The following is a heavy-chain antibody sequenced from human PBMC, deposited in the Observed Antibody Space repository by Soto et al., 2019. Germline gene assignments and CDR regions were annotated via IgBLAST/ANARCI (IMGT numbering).Heavy chain of an antibody. CDR1: GYTFTSYA. Sequence: QVQLVQSGAEVKKPGASVKVSCKASGYTFTSYAMHWVRQAPGQRLEWMGWINDGNGNTKYSQKFQGRVTITRDTSASTAYMELSSLRSEDTAVYYCARVVGIAVDDYWGQGTLVTVSS. CDR3: ARVVGIAVDDY. CDR2: INDGNGNT. D-gene: IGHD6-19*01. V-gene: IGHV1-3*01. J-gene: IGHJ4*02.